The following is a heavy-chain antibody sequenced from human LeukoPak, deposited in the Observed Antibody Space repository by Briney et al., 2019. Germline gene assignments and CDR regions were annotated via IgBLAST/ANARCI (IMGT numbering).Heavy chain of an antibody. J-gene: IGHJ4*02. CDR3: ASEIIFGSFDY. Sequence: PGGSLRLSCAASGFTFSSYSMNWVRQAPGKGLEWVSSISSSSSYIYYADSVKGRFTISRDNSKNTLYLQMNSLRAEDTAVYYCASEIIFGSFDYWGQGTLVTVSS. CDR1: GFTFSSYS. CDR2: ISSSSSYI. D-gene: IGHD3-3*01. V-gene: IGHV3-21*01.